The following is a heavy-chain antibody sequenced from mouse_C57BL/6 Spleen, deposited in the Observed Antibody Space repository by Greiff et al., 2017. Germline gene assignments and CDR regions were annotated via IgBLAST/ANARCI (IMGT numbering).Heavy chain of an antibody. V-gene: IGHV1-9*01. CDR2: IFPGCGST. J-gene: IGHJ1*03. Sequence: QVQLQQSGAELMKPGASVKLSCKASGYTFTGYWLEWVKQRPGHGLELICLIFPGCGSTNYNEKFKGKSTFTADKSSNTAYMQLSSLTTEDSAIYYCARPYCYDWYFDVWGTGTTVTVAS. D-gene: IGHD2-12*01. CDR3: ARPYCYDWYFDV. CDR1: GYTFTGYW.